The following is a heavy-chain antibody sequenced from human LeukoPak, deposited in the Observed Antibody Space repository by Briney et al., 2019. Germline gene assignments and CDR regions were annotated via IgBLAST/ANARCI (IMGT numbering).Heavy chain of an antibody. CDR1: GFTFSDYY. CDR3: AKIYYQLLLYYFDY. V-gene: IGHV3-23*01. J-gene: IGHJ4*02. D-gene: IGHD2-2*01. CDR2: ISSSGSGGST. Sequence: GGSLRLSCAASGFTFSDYYMSWIRQAPGKGLEWVSYISSSGSGGSTYYADSVKGRFTISRDNSKNTLYLQMNSLRAEDTAVYYCAKIYYQLLLYYFDYWGQGTLVTVSS.